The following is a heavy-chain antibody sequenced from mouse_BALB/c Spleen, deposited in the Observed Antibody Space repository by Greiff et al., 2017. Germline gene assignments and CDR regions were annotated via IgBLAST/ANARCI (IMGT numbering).Heavy chain of an antibody. Sequence: VKLVESGPGLVAPSQSLSITCTVSGFSLTSYGVHWVRQPPGKGLEWLGVIWAGGSTNYNSALMSRLSISKDNSKSQVFLKMNSLQTDDTAMYYCARDPLYYYGSSRFDYWGQGTTLTVSS. CDR2: IWAGGST. J-gene: IGHJ2*01. CDR3: ARDPLYYYGSSRFDY. D-gene: IGHD1-1*01. CDR1: GFSLTSYG. V-gene: IGHV2-9*02.